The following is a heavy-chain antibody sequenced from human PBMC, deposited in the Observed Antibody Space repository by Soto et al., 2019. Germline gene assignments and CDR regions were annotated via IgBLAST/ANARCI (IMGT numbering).Heavy chain of an antibody. J-gene: IGHJ6*01. CDR2: IKSKTDGGTT. D-gene: IGHD2-8*01. V-gene: IGHV3-15*07. CDR1: GFFFSSAW. Sequence: GGSLRLSCAASGFFFSSAWINWFRQAPGKGLEWVGRIKSKTDGGTTDYAAPVKGRFTISRDDSKNTLYLQMNSLKTEDTAVYYCTTLGYFTNCVCDSHRYGMDVWGQGTTVTVSS. CDR3: TTLGYFTNCVCDSHRYGMDV.